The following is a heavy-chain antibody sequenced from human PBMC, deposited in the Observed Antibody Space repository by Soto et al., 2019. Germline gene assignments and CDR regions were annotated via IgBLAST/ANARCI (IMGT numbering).Heavy chain of an antibody. CDR2: MNLDTGGT. Sequence: QVQLVQSGAEVKKPGASVRVSCEASGYRFTAYYIHWVRQAPGQGLEWMGRMNLDTGGTTYAQKFQGSVHMTRNTYISTAYMEVSSLKSDDTAMYYCAREGNFAFLGYSFAFDFWGQGTLVTVSS. CDR1: GYRFTAYY. D-gene: IGHD5-18*01. V-gene: IGHV1-2*06. CDR3: AREGNFAFLGYSFAFDF. J-gene: IGHJ4*02.